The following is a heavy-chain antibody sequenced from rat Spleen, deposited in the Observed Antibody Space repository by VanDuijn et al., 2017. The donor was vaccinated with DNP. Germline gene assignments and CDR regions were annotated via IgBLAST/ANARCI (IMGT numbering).Heavy chain of an antibody. Sequence: EVQLVESGGGLVQPGRSLKLFCAASGFTFSDYYMAWIRQAPTKGLEWVAYIRYDGGTTKYGDSVKGRFTISRDNAEDTVYLQINSLRSEDTATYYCASWAPIAPLSTSNYWGQGVMVTVSS. CDR1: GFTFSDYY. CDR2: IRYDGGTT. J-gene: IGHJ2*01. CDR3: ASWAPIAPLSTSNY. V-gene: IGHV5-22*01. D-gene: IGHD1-2*01.